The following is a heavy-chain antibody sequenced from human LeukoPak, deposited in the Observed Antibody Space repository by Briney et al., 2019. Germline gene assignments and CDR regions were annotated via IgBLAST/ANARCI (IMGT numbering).Heavy chain of an antibody. Sequence: ASVKVSCKASGGTFSSYANSWVRQAPGQGLEWMGGIIPIFGTANYAQKFQGRVTITADESTSTAYMELSRLRSEDTAVYSCAREVAAVHFDYWGQGTLVTVSS. CDR1: GGTFSSYA. CDR3: AREVAAVHFDY. V-gene: IGHV1-69*13. CDR2: IIPIFGTA. J-gene: IGHJ4*02. D-gene: IGHD6-13*01.